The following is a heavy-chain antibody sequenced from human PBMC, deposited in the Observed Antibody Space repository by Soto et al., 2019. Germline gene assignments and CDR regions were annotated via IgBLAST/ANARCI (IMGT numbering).Heavy chain of an antibody. J-gene: IGHJ4*02. CDR2: INPHTGDT. CDR1: GYSFTGYY. V-gene: IGHV1-2*02. Sequence: ASVKVSCKASGYSFTGYYMHWVRQAPGQGLEWMGWINPHTGDTVYAQKFQGRVTMARDTSISTAYMELSRLQSADTAVYLCARQQGRGIVAAGFDYWGQGSLVTVSS. CDR3: ARQQGRGIVAAGFDY. D-gene: IGHD6-13*01.